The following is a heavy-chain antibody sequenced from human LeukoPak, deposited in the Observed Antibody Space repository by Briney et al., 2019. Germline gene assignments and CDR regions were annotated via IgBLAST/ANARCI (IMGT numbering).Heavy chain of an antibody. Sequence: GGSLRLSCAASGFTFSSYGMHWVRQAPGKGLEWVAVISYDGSNKYYTDSVKGRFTISRDNSKNTLYLQMNSLRAEDTAVYYCARGASGPVKNWGQGTLVTVSS. CDR2: ISYDGSNK. V-gene: IGHV3-30*03. CDR3: ARGASGPVKN. J-gene: IGHJ4*02. CDR1: GFTFSSYG.